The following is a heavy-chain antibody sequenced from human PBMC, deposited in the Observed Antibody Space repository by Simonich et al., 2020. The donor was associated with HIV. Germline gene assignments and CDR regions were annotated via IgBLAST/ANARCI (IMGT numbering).Heavy chain of an antibody. V-gene: IGHV3-9*03. J-gene: IGHJ4*02. CDR2: ISWNSGSI. D-gene: IGHD6-6*01. CDR3: AKDRYSSSSGSFDY. Sequence: VQLVESGGGLVQPGRSLRLSCAASGVTFDDYAMHWVRPAPGHVLEWVSGISWNSGSIGYADSVKGRFTISRDNAKNSLYLQMNSLRAEDMALYYCAKDRYSSSSGSFDYWGQGTLVTVSS. CDR1: GVTFDDYA.